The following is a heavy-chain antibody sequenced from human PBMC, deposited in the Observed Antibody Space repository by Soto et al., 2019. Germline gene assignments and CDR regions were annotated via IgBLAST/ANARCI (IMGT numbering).Heavy chain of an antibody. D-gene: IGHD6-19*01. CDR2: ISGSGGGT. Sequence: EVQLLESGGGLVQPGGSLRLSCAASGFTFSSYAMSWVRQAPGKGLEWVSAISGSGGGTYYADSVKGRFTISRDNSKNTLYLQMNSLRAEDTAVYYCAKHIAVANDVGYYWGQGTLVTVSS. J-gene: IGHJ4*02. CDR1: GFTFSSYA. CDR3: AKHIAVANDVGYY. V-gene: IGHV3-23*01.